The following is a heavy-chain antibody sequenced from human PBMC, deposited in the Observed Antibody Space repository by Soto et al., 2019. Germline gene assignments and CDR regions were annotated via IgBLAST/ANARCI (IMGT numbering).Heavy chain of an antibody. J-gene: IGHJ6*02. Sequence: PSETLSLTCTVSGGSISSGGYYWSWIRQHPGKGLEWIGYIYYSGSTYYNPSLKSRVTISVDTSKNQFSLKLSSVTAADTAVYYCARDQVLWFGELLPLGGCYYYYGMDVWGQGTTVTVSS. CDR2: IYYSGST. D-gene: IGHD3-10*01. CDR3: ARDQVLWFGELLPLGGCYYYYGMDV. V-gene: IGHV4-31*03. CDR1: GGSISSGGYY.